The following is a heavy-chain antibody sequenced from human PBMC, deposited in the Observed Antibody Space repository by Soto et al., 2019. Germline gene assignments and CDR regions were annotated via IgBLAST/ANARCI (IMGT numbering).Heavy chain of an antibody. D-gene: IGHD3-3*01. CDR1: GGSVSSATYY. J-gene: IGHJ6*02. CDR3: ASERIRSGYSHYYGTDV. V-gene: IGHV4-61*01. Sequence: QVQLQESGPGLVKPSETLSLTCTVSGGSVSSATYYWSWTRQSPGKGLEWIGYIYYTGSSNYNPSLKSRVPISVDTSRNQFSLKLSSMTAADTAVYYCASERIRSGYSHYYGTDVWGQGTTVTVSS. CDR2: IYYTGSS.